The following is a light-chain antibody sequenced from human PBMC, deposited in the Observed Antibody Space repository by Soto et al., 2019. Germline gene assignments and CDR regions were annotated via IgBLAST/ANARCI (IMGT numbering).Light chain of an antibody. CDR3: VLFSHFPRT. Sequence: DIVLTQTPLSSPVTLGQPASISCRSSQNLVHSDGNTYLSWVQQRPGQTPRLLIYQISNRFSGVPDRFTGSGAGTDFPLTISRVEPEDVWIYSCVLFSHFPRTCGQGTTVEIK. CDR2: QIS. V-gene: IGKV2-24*01. CDR1: QNLVHSDGNTY. J-gene: IGKJ1*01.